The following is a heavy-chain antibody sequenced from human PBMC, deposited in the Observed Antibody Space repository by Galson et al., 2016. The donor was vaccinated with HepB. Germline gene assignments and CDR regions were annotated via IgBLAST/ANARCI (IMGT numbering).Heavy chain of an antibody. CDR1: GFTFSDYY. CDR3: ARDLYPKRYDFRSAYHKPAFVI. J-gene: IGHJ3*02. CDR2: ISSGSSYT. Sequence: SLRLSCAASGFTFSDYYMSWIRQAPGKGLEWVSYISSGSSYTNYADSVKDRFTISRDNAKNSLYLRLSSLRAEDTAVYYCARDLYPKRYDFRSAYHKPAFVIWCQGTMVTVSS. V-gene: IGHV3-11*06. D-gene: IGHD3/OR15-3a*01.